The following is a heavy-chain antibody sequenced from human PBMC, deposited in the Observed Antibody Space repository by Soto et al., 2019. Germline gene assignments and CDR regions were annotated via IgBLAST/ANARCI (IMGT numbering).Heavy chain of an antibody. J-gene: IGHJ5*02. V-gene: IGHV1-18*01. CDR1: GYTFTSYG. Sequence: GGPVKVSCKASGYTFTSYGISWVRQAPGQGLEWMGWISAYNGNTNYAQKLQGRVTMTTDTSTGTAYMELRSLRSDDTAVYYCARDAPRLTEDWFDPWGQGTLVTVSS. CDR2: ISAYNGNT. D-gene: IGHD7-27*01. CDR3: ARDAPRLTEDWFDP.